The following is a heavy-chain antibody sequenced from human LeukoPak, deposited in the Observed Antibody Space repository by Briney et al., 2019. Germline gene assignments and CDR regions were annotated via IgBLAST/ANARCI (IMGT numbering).Heavy chain of an antibody. J-gene: IGHJ5*02. CDR1: GYTFTSYG. Sequence: GASVKVSCKASGYTFTSYGISWVRQAPGQGLEWMGWISAYNGNTNYAQKLQGRVTMTTDTSTSTAYMELRSLRSDDTAVYYCARDVLSASGLRLNWFDPWGQGTLVTVSS. D-gene: IGHD5-12*01. CDR2: ISAYNGNT. CDR3: ARDVLSASGLRLNWFDP. V-gene: IGHV1-18*04.